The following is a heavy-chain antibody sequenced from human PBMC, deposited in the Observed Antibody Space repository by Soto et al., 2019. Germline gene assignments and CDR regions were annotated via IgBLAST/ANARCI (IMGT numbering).Heavy chain of an antibody. V-gene: IGHV3-33*01. J-gene: IGHJ5*02. CDR2: IWYDGSNK. CDR1: GFTFSSYG. Sequence: GGSLRLSCAASGFTFSSYGMHWVRQAPGKGLVWVAVIWYDGSNKYYADSVKGRFTISRDNSKNTLYLQMNSLRAEDTAVYYCARHSIQRYSSTSNWFDPWGQGTLVTVSS. D-gene: IGHD6-13*01. CDR3: ARHSIQRYSSTSNWFDP.